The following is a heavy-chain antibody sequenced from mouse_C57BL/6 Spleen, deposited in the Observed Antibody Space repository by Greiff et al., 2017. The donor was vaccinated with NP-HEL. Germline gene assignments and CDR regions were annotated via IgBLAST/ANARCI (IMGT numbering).Heavy chain of an antibody. Sequence: DVKLVESGGGLVQPKGSLKLSCAASGFSFNTYAMNWVRQAPGKGLEWVARIRSKSNNYATYYADSVKDRFTISRDDSESMLYLQMNNLKTEDTAMYYCVRPDLTGTFAYWGQGTLVTVSA. CDR2: IRSKSNNYAT. V-gene: IGHV10-1*01. J-gene: IGHJ3*01. D-gene: IGHD4-1*01. CDR3: VRPDLTGTFAY. CDR1: GFSFNTYA.